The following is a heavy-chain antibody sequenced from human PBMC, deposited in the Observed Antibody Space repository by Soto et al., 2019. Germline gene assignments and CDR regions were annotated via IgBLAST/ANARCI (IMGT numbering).Heavy chain of an antibody. D-gene: IGHD3-3*01. J-gene: IGHJ3*02. V-gene: IGHV3-66*01. Sequence: GGSLRLSCAASGFTVSSNYMSWVRQAPGKGLEWVSVIYSDGSTYYADSVKGRFTISRDNSKNTLYLQMNTLRAEDTAVYYCARDNYDFWSGPIWGQGTMVTVS. CDR3: ARDNYDFWSGPI. CDR2: IYSDGST. CDR1: GFTVSSNY.